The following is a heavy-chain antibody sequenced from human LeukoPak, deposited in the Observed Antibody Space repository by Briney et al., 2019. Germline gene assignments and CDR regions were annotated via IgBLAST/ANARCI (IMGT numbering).Heavy chain of an antibody. J-gene: IGHJ4*02. CDR3: ARVDWNDVIDY. CDR1: GYTFTSYG. V-gene: IGHV1-18*01. D-gene: IGHD1-1*01. CDR2: ISAYNGNT. Sequence: ASVKVSCKASGYTFTSYGISWVRQAPGQGLEWMGWISAYNGNTNYAQKLQGRVTMTTDTSTSTAYMELSRLRSDDTAVYYCARVDWNDVIDYWGQGTLVTVSS.